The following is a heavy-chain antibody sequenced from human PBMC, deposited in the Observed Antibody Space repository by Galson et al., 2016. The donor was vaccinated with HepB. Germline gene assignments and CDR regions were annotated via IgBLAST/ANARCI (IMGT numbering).Heavy chain of an antibody. D-gene: IGHD6-19*01. J-gene: IGHJ4*02. V-gene: IGHV1-3*01. CDR2: INAGNGNT. Sequence: SVKVSCKASGYTFTSYAMHWVRQAPGQRLEWMGWINAGNGNTKYPQKFQGRVTITRDTSASTAYMALSSLRSEDTAVYYCARRGIAVAGFDYWGQGILVTVSS. CDR1: GYTFTSYA. CDR3: ARRGIAVAGFDY.